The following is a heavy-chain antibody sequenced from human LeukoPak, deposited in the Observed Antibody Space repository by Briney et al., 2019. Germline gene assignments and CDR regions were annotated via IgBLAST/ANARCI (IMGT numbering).Heavy chain of an antibody. V-gene: IGHV1-46*04. Sequence: GASVKVSCKASGYTFTNYYMHWVRQAPGQRLEWMGIINPTGRSSIYAHKLKGRVTMTRDTCKSTVYMELRSLRYEDTAVYLCARGAHEGSGWYEFWGQGTLVTVSS. J-gene: IGHJ5*01. CDR3: ARGAHEGSGWYEF. CDR1: GYTFTNYY. D-gene: IGHD6-19*01. CDR2: INPTGRSS.